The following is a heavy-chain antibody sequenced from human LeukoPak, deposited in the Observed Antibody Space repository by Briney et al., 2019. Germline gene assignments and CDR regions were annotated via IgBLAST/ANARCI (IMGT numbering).Heavy chain of an antibody. Sequence: GGSLRLSCAASGFTFSSYAMNWVRQAPGKGLEWVSTISGSGDSTYYADSVKGRFTIARDNSKNTLYLQMNSLRAEDTAVYYCAKDWNYYDSSGYSLWGQGTLVTVSS. J-gene: IGHJ4*02. CDR1: GFTFSSYA. CDR3: AKDWNYYDSSGYSL. D-gene: IGHD3-22*01. CDR2: ISGSGDST. V-gene: IGHV3-23*01.